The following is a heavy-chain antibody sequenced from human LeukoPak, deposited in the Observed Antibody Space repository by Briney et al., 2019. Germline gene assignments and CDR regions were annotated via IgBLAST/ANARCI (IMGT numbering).Heavy chain of an antibody. Sequence: ASVKVSCKASGYTFTGYAMNWVRQAPGQGLEWMGWINTNTGNPTYAQGFTGRFVFSLDTSVSTAYLQISSLKAEDTAVYYCARAMPQYYYDSSGYYTWGQGTLVTVSS. J-gene: IGHJ4*02. CDR2: INTNTGNP. D-gene: IGHD3-22*01. V-gene: IGHV7-4-1*02. CDR1: GYTFTGYA. CDR3: ARAMPQYYYDSSGYYT.